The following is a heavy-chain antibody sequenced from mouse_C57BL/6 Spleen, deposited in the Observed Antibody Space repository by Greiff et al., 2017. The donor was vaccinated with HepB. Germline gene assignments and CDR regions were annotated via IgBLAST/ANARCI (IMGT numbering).Heavy chain of an antibody. V-gene: IGHV3-6*01. CDR2: ISYDGSN. Sequence: VQLKESGPGLVKPSQSLSLTCSVPGYSITSGYYWNWIRQFPGNKLEWMGYISYDGSNNYNPSLKNRISITRDTSKNQFFLKLNSVTTEDTATYYCARESSPAWFAYWGQGTLVTVSA. CDR3: ARESSPAWFAY. CDR1: GYSITSGYY. D-gene: IGHD1-1*01. J-gene: IGHJ3*01.